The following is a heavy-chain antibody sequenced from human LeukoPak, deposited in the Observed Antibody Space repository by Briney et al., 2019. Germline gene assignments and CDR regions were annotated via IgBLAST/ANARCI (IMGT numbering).Heavy chain of an antibody. Sequence: PGGSLRLSCAASGFTFDDYAMHWVRQAPPKGLEWVSGISWNSGSIGYADSVKGRFTISRDNAKNSLYLQMNSLRAEDTALYYCAKVGGSKYYYYYYMDVWGKGTTVTVSS. CDR3: AKVGGSKYYYYYYMDV. J-gene: IGHJ6*03. CDR1: GFTFDDYA. V-gene: IGHV3-9*01. D-gene: IGHD3-10*01. CDR2: ISWNSGSI.